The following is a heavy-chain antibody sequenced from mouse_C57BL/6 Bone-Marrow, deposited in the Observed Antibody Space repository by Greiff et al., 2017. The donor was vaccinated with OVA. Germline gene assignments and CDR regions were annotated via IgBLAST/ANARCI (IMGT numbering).Heavy chain of an antibody. J-gene: IGHJ1*03. V-gene: IGHV1-64*01. Sequence: VQLQQHGAELVKPGASVKLSCKASGYTFTSYWMHWVKQRPGQGLEWIGMIHPNSGSTNYNEKFKSKATLTVDKSSSTAYMQLSSLTSEDSAVYYCEGGYFPWYFDVWGTGTTVTVSS. D-gene: IGHD2-3*01. CDR2: IHPNSGST. CDR1: GYTFTSYW. CDR3: EGGYFPWYFDV.